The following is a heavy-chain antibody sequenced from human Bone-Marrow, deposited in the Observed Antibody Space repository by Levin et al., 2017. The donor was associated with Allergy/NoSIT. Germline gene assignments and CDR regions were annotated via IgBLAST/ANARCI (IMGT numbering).Heavy chain of an antibody. V-gene: IGHV1-69*13. CDR3: ARVRSSGWEYYYGMDV. CDR1: GGTFSSYA. J-gene: IGHJ6*02. CDR2: IIPIFGTA. Sequence: GASVKVSCKASGGTFSSYAISWVRQAPGQGLEWMGGIIPIFGTANYAQKFQGRVTITADESTSTAYMELSSLRSEDTAVYYCARVRSSGWEYYYGMDVWGQGTTVTVSS. D-gene: IGHD6-19*01.